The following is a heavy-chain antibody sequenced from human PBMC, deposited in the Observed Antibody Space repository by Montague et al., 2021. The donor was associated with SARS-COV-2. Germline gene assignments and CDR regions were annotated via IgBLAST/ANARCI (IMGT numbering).Heavy chain of an antibody. CDR2: IYYSGST. CDR1: GGSVSSGSYY. CDR3: ARLHTEHYPTVDRDYRTDV. J-gene: IGHJ6*02. D-gene: IGHD1-14*01. Sequence: SETLSLTCSVSGGSVSSGSYYWSWIRQPPGKGLEWIGNIYYSGSTNYNPSFRSRVSISVDTSKNQFSLKVSSVTAADTAVYYCARLHTEHYPTVDRDYRTDVWGQGTTVTVSS. V-gene: IGHV4-61*01.